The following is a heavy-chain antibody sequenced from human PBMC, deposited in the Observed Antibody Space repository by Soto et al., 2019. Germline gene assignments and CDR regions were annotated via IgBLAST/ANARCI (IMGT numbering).Heavy chain of an antibody. Sequence: SETLSLTCTVSGGSISSYYWSWIRQPPGKGLEWIGYIYYSGSTNYNPSLKSRVTISVDTSKNQFSLKLSSVTAADTAVYYCARDFRSGSYPYFDYWGQGTLATVSS. V-gene: IGHV4-59*01. J-gene: IGHJ4*02. CDR2: IYYSGST. D-gene: IGHD1-26*01. CDR1: GGSISSYY. CDR3: ARDFRSGSYPYFDY.